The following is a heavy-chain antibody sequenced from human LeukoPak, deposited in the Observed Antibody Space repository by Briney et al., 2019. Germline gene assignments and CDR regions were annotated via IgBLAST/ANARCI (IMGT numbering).Heavy chain of an antibody. Sequence: SVKVSCKASGGTFSSYAISWVRQAPGQGFEWMGGIIPIFGTANYAQKFQGRVTITADESTSTAYMELSSLRSEDTAVYYCARDLVGATTFDAFDIWGQGTMVTVSS. CDR2: IIPIFGTA. CDR1: GGTFSSYA. V-gene: IGHV1-69*13. J-gene: IGHJ3*02. CDR3: ARDLVGATTFDAFDI. D-gene: IGHD1-26*01.